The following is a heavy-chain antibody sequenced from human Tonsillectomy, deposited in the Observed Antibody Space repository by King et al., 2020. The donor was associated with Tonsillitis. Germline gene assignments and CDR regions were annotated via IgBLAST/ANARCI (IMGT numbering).Heavy chain of an antibody. D-gene: IGHD3-22*01. J-gene: IGHJ5*02. V-gene: IGHV3-7*01. CDR2: IKQDGSEK. Sequence: DVQLVESGGGLVQPGGSLRLSCAASGFTFSNYWMSWVRLAPGKGLEWVANIKQDGSEKYYVDSVKGRFTISRDNAKNSLYLQMNSLRAEDTAVYYCASGSGLYYYDSGGYNPWGQGTLVTVSS. CDR1: GFTFSNYW. CDR3: ASGSGLYYYDSGGYNP.